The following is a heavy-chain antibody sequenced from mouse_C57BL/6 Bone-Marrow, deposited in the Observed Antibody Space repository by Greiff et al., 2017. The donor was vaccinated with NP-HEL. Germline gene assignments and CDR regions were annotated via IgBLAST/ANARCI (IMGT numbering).Heavy chain of an antibody. CDR3: ARGGDYDYDDAWFAY. V-gene: IGHV1-72*01. J-gene: IGHJ3*01. Sequence: VQLQQPGAELVKPGASVKLSCKASGYTFTSYWMHWVKQRPGRGLEWIGRIDPNSGGTKYNEKIKSKATLTVDNPSSTAYMQLSRLSSVDSAVYVCARGGDYDYDDAWFAYWGQGTLVTVSA. D-gene: IGHD2-4*01. CDR1: GYTFTSYW. CDR2: IDPNSGGT.